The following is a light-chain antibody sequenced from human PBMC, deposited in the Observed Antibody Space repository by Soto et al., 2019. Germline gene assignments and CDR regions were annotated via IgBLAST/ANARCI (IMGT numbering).Light chain of an antibody. CDR1: QDINVF. CDR2: DAS. CDR3: QHYDSLPT. V-gene: IGKV1-33*01. J-gene: IGKJ5*01. Sequence: DIQMTQSPSSLSASVGDRITITCQASQDINVFLNWYQQKPGKAPKLLIYDASNLETGVPSRFSGSGSGSDFTLTINNLEPEDLATYYCQHYDSLPTFGQGPRLEAK.